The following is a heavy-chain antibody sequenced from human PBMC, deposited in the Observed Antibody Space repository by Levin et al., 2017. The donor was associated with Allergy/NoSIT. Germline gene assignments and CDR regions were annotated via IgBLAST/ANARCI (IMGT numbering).Heavy chain of an antibody. CDR1: GGTFSSYA. Sequence: SVKVSCKASGGTFSSYAISWVRQAPGQGLEWMGGIIPIFGTANYAQKFQGRVTITADESTSTAYMELSSLRSEDTAVYYCARESPRGYSGYDSADYWGQGTLVTVSS. D-gene: IGHD5-12*01. J-gene: IGHJ4*02. CDR2: IIPIFGTA. V-gene: IGHV1-69*13. CDR3: ARESPRGYSGYDSADY.